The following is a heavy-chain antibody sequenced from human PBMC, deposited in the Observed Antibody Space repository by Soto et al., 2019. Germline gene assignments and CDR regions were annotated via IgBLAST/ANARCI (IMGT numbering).Heavy chain of an antibody. D-gene: IGHD5-18*01. CDR2: ISYDGSNK. J-gene: IGHJ4*02. CDR3: AKDHVDTAMAHFDY. V-gene: IGHV3-30*18. Sequence: PGGSLRLSCAASGFTFSSYGMHWVRQAPGKGLEWVAVISYDGSNKYYADSVKGRFTISRDNSKNTLYLQMNSLRAEDTAVYYCAKDHVDTAMAHFDYWGQGTLVTVSS. CDR1: GFTFSSYG.